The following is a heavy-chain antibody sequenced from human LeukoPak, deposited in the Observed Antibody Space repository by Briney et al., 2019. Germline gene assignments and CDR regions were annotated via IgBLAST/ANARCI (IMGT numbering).Heavy chain of an antibody. CDR2: ISYDGSNI. V-gene: IGHV3-30-3*01. CDR1: GFTFSSYA. J-gene: IGHJ4*02. CDR3: ARDTTAMIIGKGYYFDY. Sequence: GRSLRLSCAASGFTFSSYAMHWVRQAPGKGLEWVAVISYDGSNIYYADSVKGRFTISRDNSKNTLSLQMNSLRAEDTAVYYCARDTTAMIIGKGYYFDYWGQGTLVTVSS. D-gene: IGHD5-18*01.